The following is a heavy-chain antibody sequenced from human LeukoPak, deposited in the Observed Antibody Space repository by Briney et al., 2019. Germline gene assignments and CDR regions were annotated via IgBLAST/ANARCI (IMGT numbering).Heavy chain of an antibody. CDR3: AKSGDFGVDYYYYYGLVV. V-gene: IGHV3-66*02. CDR1: GFTVSIPY. J-gene: IGHJ6*02. CDR2: IYSGNNT. Sequence: GGSLRLSCAASGFTVSIPYMNWVRQAPGKGLEWVSVIYSGNNTYYADSVKGRFTIFRDKSKNTLYLQMNSLRPEDTAVYYCAKSGDFGVDYYYYYGLVVWGHGPTVTVTS. D-gene: IGHD3-3*01.